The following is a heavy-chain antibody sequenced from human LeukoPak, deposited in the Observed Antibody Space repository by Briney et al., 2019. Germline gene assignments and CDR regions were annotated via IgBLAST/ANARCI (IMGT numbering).Heavy chain of an antibody. Sequence: SVKVSCKASGGSFSSYTINWVRQAPGQGLEGMRGIIPVFGTANYVQKFQGRVTMTRNTSISTAYMELSSLRSEDTAVYYCARERGIAAAGLDYWGQGTLVTVSS. CDR3: ARERGIAAAGLDY. CDR2: IIPVFGTA. D-gene: IGHD6-13*01. CDR1: GGSFSSYT. V-gene: IGHV1-69*05. J-gene: IGHJ4*02.